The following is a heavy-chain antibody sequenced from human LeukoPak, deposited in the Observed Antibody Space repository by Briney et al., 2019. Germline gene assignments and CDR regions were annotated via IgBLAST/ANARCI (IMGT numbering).Heavy chain of an antibody. Sequence: PGGSLRLSCAASGFTFSSYGMHWVRQAPGKGLGWVAVIWYDGSNKYYADSVKGRFTISRDNSKNTLYLQMNSLRAEDTAVYYCARDFWYYYDSSGYLGPFDYWGQGTLVTVSS. CDR1: GFTFSSYG. J-gene: IGHJ4*02. CDR2: IWYDGSNK. D-gene: IGHD3-22*01. CDR3: ARDFWYYYDSSGYLGPFDY. V-gene: IGHV3-33*01.